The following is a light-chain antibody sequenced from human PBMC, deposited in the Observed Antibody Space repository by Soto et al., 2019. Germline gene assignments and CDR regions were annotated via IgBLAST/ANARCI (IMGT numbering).Light chain of an antibody. CDR2: AAS. Sequence: AIQMTQSPSSLSASVGDRVTITCRASQDIRNDLGWYQQKPGKTPKLLIFAASSLHSGVPSRFRGSGSGTDFTLTISSLQPEDFATYYCLQDFNYPWTFGQGTKVEIE. CDR1: QDIRND. J-gene: IGKJ1*01. V-gene: IGKV1-6*01. CDR3: LQDFNYPWT.